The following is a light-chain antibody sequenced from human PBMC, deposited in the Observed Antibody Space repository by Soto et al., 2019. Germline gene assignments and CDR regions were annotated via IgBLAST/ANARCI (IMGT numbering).Light chain of an antibody. Sequence: EIVMTQSPATLSVSPGERATLSCRASQSVRSDYFAWYQQKPGQAPRVIIFGVSTRATGIPDRFSGSGSGTDFTLTITRLEPEDFALYYCQQYGGSPITFGLGTRLEIK. V-gene: IGKV3-20*01. CDR3: QQYGGSPIT. CDR2: GVS. CDR1: QSVRSDY. J-gene: IGKJ5*01.